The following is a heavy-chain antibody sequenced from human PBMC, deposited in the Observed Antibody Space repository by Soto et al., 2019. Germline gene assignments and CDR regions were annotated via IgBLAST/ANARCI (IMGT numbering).Heavy chain of an antibody. V-gene: IGHV4-38-2*01. D-gene: IGHD3-3*01. CDR2: IYHSGST. J-gene: IGHJ4*02. CDR1: GYSISSGYY. CDR3: ASTIGIFGAHEY. Sequence: SETLSLTCAVSGYSISSGYYWGWIRQPPGKGLEWIGSIYHSGSTYYNPSLKSRVTISVDTSKNQFSLKLSSVTAADTAVSYCASTIGIFGAHEYWGQGTLVTVYS.